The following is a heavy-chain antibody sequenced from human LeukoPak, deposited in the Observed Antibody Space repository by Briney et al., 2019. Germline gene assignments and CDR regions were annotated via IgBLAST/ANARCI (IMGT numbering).Heavy chain of an antibody. CDR3: ARHPYCSGGSCYPRWYFDY. CDR2: IYYSGST. Sequence: PSETLSLTCTVSGGSISSSSYYWGWIRQPPGKGLEWIGSIYYSGSTYYNPSLKGRVTISVDTSKNQFSLKLSSVTAADTAVYYCARHPYCSGGSCYPRWYFDYWGQGTLVTVSS. CDR1: GGSISSSSYY. J-gene: IGHJ4*02. D-gene: IGHD2-15*01. V-gene: IGHV4-39*01.